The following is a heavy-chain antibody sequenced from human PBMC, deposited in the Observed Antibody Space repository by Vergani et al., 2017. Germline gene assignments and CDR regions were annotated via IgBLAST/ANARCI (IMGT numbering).Heavy chain of an antibody. CDR2: IIPILGTA. Sequence: VSCKASGGTFSSYAISWVRQAPGQGLEWMGRIIPILGTANYAQKFQGRVTITADESTSTAYMELSSLRSEDTAVYYCANARGDYYYYYMDVWGKGTTVTVSS. V-gene: IGHV1-69*11. CDR3: ANARGDYYYYYMDV. CDR1: GGTFSSYA. J-gene: IGHJ6*03. D-gene: IGHD1-26*01.